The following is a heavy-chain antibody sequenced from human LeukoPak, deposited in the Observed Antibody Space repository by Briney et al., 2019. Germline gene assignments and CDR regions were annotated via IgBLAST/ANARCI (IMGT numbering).Heavy chain of an antibody. D-gene: IGHD6-13*01. Sequence: GGSLRLSCAASGFILNNYGLNWVRQAPGKGLEWVSSISSSSSYIYYADSVKGRFTISRDNAKNSLYLQMNSLRAEDTAVYYCARDLIAAAGGGGFDYWGQGTLVTVSS. CDR3: ARDLIAAAGGGGFDY. CDR2: ISSSSSYI. CDR1: GFILNNYG. J-gene: IGHJ4*02. V-gene: IGHV3-21*01.